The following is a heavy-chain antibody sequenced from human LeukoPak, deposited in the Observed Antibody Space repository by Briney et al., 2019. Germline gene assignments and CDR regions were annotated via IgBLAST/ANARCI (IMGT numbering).Heavy chain of an antibody. V-gene: IGHV4-39*07. J-gene: IGHJ4*02. CDR2: IYYSGST. CDR1: GDSISSSSYY. CDR3: ARRSYSSTWYLDY. Sequence: SETLSLTCTVSGDSISSSSYYWGWIRQPPGKGLEWIGSIYYSGSTHYNPSLKSRVTISLDTSKNQFSLKLSSVTAADTAVYYCARRSYSSTWYLDYWGQGTLVTVSS. D-gene: IGHD6-6*01.